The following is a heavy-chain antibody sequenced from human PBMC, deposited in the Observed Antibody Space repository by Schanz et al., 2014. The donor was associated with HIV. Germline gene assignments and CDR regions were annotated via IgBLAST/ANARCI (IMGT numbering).Heavy chain of an antibody. CDR1: GGSFSAYY. D-gene: IGHD2-2*01. V-gene: IGHV4-34*01. CDR2: MNDSGSS. Sequence: QVQVQQWGAGLLKPSETLSLTCAVYGGSFSAYYWSWIRQSPGKGLQWIGEMNDSGSSDYNPSLKSRVPISVDTSKRQFSLKLISMTAADTAVYFCARRGEYHLSEDHYYYYGMDVWGQGTTVTVSS. J-gene: IGHJ6*02. CDR3: ARRGEYHLSEDHYYYYGMDV.